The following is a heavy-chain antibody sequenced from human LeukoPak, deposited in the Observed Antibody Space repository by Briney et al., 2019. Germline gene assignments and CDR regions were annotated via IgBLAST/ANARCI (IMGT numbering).Heavy chain of an antibody. J-gene: IGHJ5*02. V-gene: IGHV3-7*01. Sequence: PGGSLRLSCAASGFTFSSYWMSWVRQAPGKGLEWVANIKQDGSEKYYVDSVKGRFTISRDNAKNSLYLQMNSLRAEDTAVYYYARSEYSSFSPFDPWGQGTLVTVSS. CDR1: GFTFSSYW. D-gene: IGHD6-6*01. CDR2: IKQDGSEK. CDR3: ARSEYSSFSPFDP.